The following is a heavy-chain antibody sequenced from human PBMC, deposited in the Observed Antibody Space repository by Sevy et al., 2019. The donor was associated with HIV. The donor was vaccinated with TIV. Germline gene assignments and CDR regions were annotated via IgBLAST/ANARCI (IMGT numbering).Heavy chain of an antibody. Sequence: GGSLRLSCAASGFTFSSYAMHWVRQAPGKGLEWVAVISYDGSNKYYADSVKGRFTISRDNSKNTPYLQMNSLRAEDTAVYYCARDPPGDIVATMYFDYWGQGTLVTVSS. V-gene: IGHV3-30-3*01. CDR2: ISYDGSNK. J-gene: IGHJ4*02. CDR1: GFTFSSYA. D-gene: IGHD5-12*01. CDR3: ARDPPGDIVATMYFDY.